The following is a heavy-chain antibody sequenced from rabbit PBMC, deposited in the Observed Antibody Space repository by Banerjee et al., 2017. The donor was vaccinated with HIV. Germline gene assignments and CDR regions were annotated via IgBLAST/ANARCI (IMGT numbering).Heavy chain of an antibody. CDR3: ARDGDARYDNAYYFNL. Sequence: QSLEESGGDLVKPGGSLKLSCKASGFDFSSYYMSWVRQAPGKGLEWIGYIDPVFGSTYYASWVNGRFTISSHNAQNTLYLQLNSLTAADTATYFCARDGDARYDNAYYFNLWGQGTLVTVS. CDR2: IDPVFGST. CDR1: GFDFSSYY. J-gene: IGHJ4*01. V-gene: IGHV1S7*01. D-gene: IGHD6-1*01.